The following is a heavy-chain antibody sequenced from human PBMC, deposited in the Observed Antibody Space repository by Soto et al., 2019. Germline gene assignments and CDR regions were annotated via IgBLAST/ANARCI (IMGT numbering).Heavy chain of an antibody. Sequence: LRLSCAASGFTFSSYWMSWVRQAPGKGPEWVANIKQDGSEKYYVDSVRGRSTISRDNAKNSLYLQMNSLRAEDTAVYYCARAAGYCSGGSCYSSSSYDAFDIWGQGTMVTVSS. J-gene: IGHJ3*02. CDR3: ARAAGYCSGGSCYSSSSYDAFDI. CDR1: GFTFSSYW. CDR2: IKQDGSEK. V-gene: IGHV3-7*01. D-gene: IGHD2-15*01.